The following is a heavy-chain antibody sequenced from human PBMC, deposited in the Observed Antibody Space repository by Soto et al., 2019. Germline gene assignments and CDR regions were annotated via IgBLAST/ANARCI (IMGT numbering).Heavy chain of an antibody. Sequence: GESLKISCKGSGYSFTSYWISWVRQMPGKGLEWMGRIDPSDSYTNYSPSFQGHVTISADKSISTAYLQWSSLKASDTAMYYCASSTVTQDCGGDCYLRYWGAGTLVTVYS. V-gene: IGHV5-10-1*01. CDR3: ASSTVTQDCGGDCYLRY. J-gene: IGHJ4*02. CDR2: IDPSDSYT. D-gene: IGHD2-21*02. CDR1: GYSFTSYW.